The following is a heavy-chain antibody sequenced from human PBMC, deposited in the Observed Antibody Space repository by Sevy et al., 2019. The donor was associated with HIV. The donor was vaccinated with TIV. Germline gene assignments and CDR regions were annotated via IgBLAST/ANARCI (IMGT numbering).Heavy chain of an antibody. V-gene: IGHV1-18*01. D-gene: IGHD3-16*01. CDR3: ARDRDYDYIWGTFPYRDF. CDR1: GYIFTSYG. Sequence: ASVKVSCKASGYIFTSYGISWVRQAPGRGLEWVGWISPYKGTTNYAQKFQGRVTMTTDTSTFTVYMHLRSLRSDDTAIYYCARDRDYDYIWGTFPYRDFWGQGTLVTVSS. CDR2: ISPYKGTT. J-gene: IGHJ4*02.